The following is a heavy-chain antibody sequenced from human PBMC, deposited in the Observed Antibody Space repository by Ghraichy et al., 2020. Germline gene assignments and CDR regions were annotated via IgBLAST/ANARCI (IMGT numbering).Heavy chain of an antibody. Sequence: SETLSLTCTVSGGSISSSSYYWGWIRQPPGKGLEWIGSIYYSGSTYYNPSLKSRVTISVDTSKNQFSLKLSSVTAADTAVYYCARPSRTVGARAFDIWGQGTMVTVSS. V-gene: IGHV4-39*01. CDR2: IYYSGST. J-gene: IGHJ3*02. D-gene: IGHD1-26*01. CDR3: ARPSRTVGARAFDI. CDR1: GGSISSSSYY.